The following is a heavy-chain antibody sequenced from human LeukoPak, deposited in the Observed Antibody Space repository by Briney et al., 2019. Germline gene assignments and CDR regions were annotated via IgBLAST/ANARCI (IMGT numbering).Heavy chain of an antibody. CDR1: GFTFNTYT. V-gene: IGHV3-21*01. J-gene: IGHJ5*02. CDR2: ISSSSNYI. Sequence: PGGSLRLSCAVSGFTFNTYTMNWVRQAPGKGLEWVSSISSSSNYIYYADSVKGRFTISRDNAKNLLYLQMNSLRAEDTAVYYCARALRYFDWLSTSPEYNWFDPWGQGTLVTVSS. D-gene: IGHD3-9*01. CDR3: ARALRYFDWLSTSPEYNWFDP.